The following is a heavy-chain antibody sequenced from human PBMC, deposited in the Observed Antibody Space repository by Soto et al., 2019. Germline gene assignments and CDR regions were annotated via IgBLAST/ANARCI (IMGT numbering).Heavy chain of an antibody. CDR1: GFTFTSYA. V-gene: IGHV3-30*07. CDR3: ARDAVSGHVDL. CDR2: ISFDGSNK. J-gene: IGHJ4*02. Sequence: QVQLVESGGGVVQPGRSLRLSCAASGFTFTSYAMHWVRQAPGRGLEWVAFISFDGSNKYYADSVKGRFAISRNNSKKTLWRQMTGQRAEDSAVYDGARDAVSGHVDLGGQGTLVTVCS.